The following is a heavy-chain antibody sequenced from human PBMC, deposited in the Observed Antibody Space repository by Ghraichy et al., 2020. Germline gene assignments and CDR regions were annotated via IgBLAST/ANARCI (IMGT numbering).Heavy chain of an antibody. CDR3: ARTRLPSIAAGFVED. Sequence: SETLSLTCTVSGGSISSGSYYWSWIRQPAGKGLEWIGRIYTSGSTNYNPSLKSRVTISVDTSKNQFSLKLSSVTAADTAVYYCARTRLPSIAAGFVEDWGQGTLVTVSS. CDR1: GGSISSGSYY. J-gene: IGHJ4*02. V-gene: IGHV4-61*02. D-gene: IGHD6-6*01. CDR2: IYTSGST.